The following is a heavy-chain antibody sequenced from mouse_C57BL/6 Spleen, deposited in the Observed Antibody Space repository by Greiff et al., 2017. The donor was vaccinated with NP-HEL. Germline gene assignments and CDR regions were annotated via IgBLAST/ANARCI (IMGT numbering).Heavy chain of an antibody. J-gene: IGHJ2*01. Sequence: VQLQQSGAELVKPGASVKMSCKASGYTFTSYWITWVKQRPGQGLEWIGDIYPGSGSTNYNEKFKSKATLTVDTSSSTAYMQLSSLTSEDSAVYYCARDGDYDGYFDYWGQGTTLTVSS. CDR2: IYPGSGST. CDR1: GYTFTSYW. CDR3: ARDGDYDGYFDY. V-gene: IGHV1-55*01. D-gene: IGHD2-4*01.